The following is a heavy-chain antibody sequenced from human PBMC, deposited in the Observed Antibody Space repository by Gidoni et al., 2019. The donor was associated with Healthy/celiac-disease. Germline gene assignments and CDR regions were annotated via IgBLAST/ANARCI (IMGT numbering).Heavy chain of an antibody. J-gene: IGHJ4*02. Sequence: QLQLQESGPGLVEPSETLSLTCTVSGGSIRSSSYYWGWIRQPPGKGLEWIGSIYYSGSTYYNPSLKSRVTISVDTSKNQFSLKLSSVTAADTAVYYCVVTMVQGPPTNDYWGQGTLVTVSS. CDR1: GGSIRSSSYY. CDR3: VVTMVQGPPTNDY. V-gene: IGHV4-39*01. CDR2: IYYSGST. D-gene: IGHD3-10*01.